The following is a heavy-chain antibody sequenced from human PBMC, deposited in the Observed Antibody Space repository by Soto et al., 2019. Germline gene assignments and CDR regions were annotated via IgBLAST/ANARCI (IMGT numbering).Heavy chain of an antibody. Sequence: SETLSLTCTVSGYSINSDVYWGWIRQPPGKGLEWIASIYHSVSTFYNPSLRSRVTISIDTSKNQFSLRLTAVTAADTAMYYCARKPYYASWSINLFDAWGQVTPVPV. J-gene: IGHJ4*02. V-gene: IGHV4-38-2*02. CDR1: GYSINSDVY. CDR3: ARKPYYASWSINLFDA. D-gene: IGHD3-10*01. CDR2: IYHSVST.